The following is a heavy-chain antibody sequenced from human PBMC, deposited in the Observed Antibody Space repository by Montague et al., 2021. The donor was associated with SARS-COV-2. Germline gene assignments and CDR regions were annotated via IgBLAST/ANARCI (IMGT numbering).Heavy chain of an antibody. CDR3: ARYGDYGSWFDP. CDR1: GFSLNTSGEG. CDR2: IYWDDDK. Sequence: PALGKPTKTLTLTCTFSGFSLNTSGEGVGWARQPPGRALEWLALIYWDDDKRYSPSLKSRSTISKDTTKNEVVLTVANMDPVDTATYYCARYGDYGSWFDPWGQGTLVTVSS. J-gene: IGHJ5*02. V-gene: IGHV2-5*02. D-gene: IGHD4-17*01.